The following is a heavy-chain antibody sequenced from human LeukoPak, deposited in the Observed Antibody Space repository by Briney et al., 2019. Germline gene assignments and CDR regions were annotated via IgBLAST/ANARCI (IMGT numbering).Heavy chain of an antibody. CDR3: ARPRAGGITSVWGAFDI. CDR1: GFTFSSYA. J-gene: IGHJ3*02. D-gene: IGHD3-16*01. CDR2: ISSNGGST. V-gene: IGHV3-64*01. Sequence: GGSLRLSCAASGFTFSSYAMHWVRLAPGKGLEYVSAISSNGGSTYYANSVKGRFTISRDNSKNTLYLQMGSLRAEDMAVYYCARPRAGGITSVWGAFDIWGQGTMVTVSS.